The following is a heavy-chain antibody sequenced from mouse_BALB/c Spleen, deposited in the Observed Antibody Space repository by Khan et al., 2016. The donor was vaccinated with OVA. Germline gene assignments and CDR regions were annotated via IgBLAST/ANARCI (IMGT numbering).Heavy chain of an antibody. J-gene: IGHJ3*01. V-gene: IGHV6-6*01. D-gene: IGHD3-3*01. CDR1: GFTFSDAW. Sequence: EVKLEVSGGGLVQPGGSMKLSCAASGFTFSDAWMDWVRQSPEKGLEWVAEISSKANNHATYYAESVQGRFTISRDDSKSSVYLQMNSLRAEDTGIYYCTRRDAWFAYWGQGTLVTVSA. CDR2: ISSKANNHAT. CDR3: TRRDAWFAY.